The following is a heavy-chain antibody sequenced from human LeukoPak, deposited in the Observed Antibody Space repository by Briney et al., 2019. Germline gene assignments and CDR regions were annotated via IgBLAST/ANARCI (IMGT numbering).Heavy chain of an antibody. Sequence: SETLSLTCTVSGGSISSGDYYWSWIRQPPGKGLEWIGYIYHSGSTYYNPSLKSRVTISVDRFKNQFSLKLSSVTAADTAVYYCARRQQLALEGLDYWGQGTLVTVSS. V-gene: IGHV4-30-2*01. CDR2: IYHSGST. J-gene: IGHJ4*02. CDR3: ARRQQLALEGLDY. D-gene: IGHD6-13*01. CDR1: GGSISSGDYY.